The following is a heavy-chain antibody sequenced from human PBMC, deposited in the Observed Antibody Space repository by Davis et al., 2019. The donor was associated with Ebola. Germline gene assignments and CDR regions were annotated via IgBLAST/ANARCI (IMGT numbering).Heavy chain of an antibody. Sequence: SETLSLTCTVSDDSVGSGDYYWMWIRQSPGKGLEWIGYIDATRRTSYNPSLKSRVTMSIDTSQKQFALNVNSVTAADTAVYYCARGDCVGGSCGSLRTHVAYWGRGTLVTVSS. CDR2: IDATRRT. CDR3: ARGDCVGGSCGSLRTHVAY. J-gene: IGHJ4*02. V-gene: IGHV4-30-4*01. D-gene: IGHD2-21*01. CDR1: DDSVGSGDYY.